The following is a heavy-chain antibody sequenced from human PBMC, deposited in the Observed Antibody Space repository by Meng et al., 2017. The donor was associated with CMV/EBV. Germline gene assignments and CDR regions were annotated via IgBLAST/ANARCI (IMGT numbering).Heavy chain of an antibody. Sequence: SVKVSCKASGGTFSSYAISWVRQAPGQGLEWMGGIIPIFGTANYAQKFQGRVTITTDESTSTAYMELSSLRSEDTAVYYCARVDRYNWNDVGASDIWGQGTMVTVSS. CDR3: ARVDRYNWNDVGASDI. CDR2: IIPIFGTA. D-gene: IGHD1-1*01. CDR1: GGTFSSYA. V-gene: IGHV1-69*05. J-gene: IGHJ3*02.